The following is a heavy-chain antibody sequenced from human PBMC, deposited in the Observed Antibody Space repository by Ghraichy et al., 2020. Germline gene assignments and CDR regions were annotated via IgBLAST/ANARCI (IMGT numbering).Heavy chain of an antibody. J-gene: IGHJ4*02. Sequence: VKVSCKVSGYTLTELSMHWVRQAPGKGLEWMGGFDPEDGETIYAQKFQGRVTMTEDTSTDTAYMELSSLRSEDTAVYYCATDGLAVAGTLGWGQGTLVTVSS. CDR1: GYTLTELS. D-gene: IGHD6-19*01. V-gene: IGHV1-24*01. CDR2: FDPEDGET. CDR3: ATDGLAVAGTLG.